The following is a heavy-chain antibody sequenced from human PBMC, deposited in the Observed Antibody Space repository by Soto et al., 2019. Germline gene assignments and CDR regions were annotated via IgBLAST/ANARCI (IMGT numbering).Heavy chain of an antibody. CDR1: GFTFSSYG. D-gene: IGHD3-10*01. Sequence: QVQLVESGGGVVQPGRSLRLSCAASGFTFSSYGMHWVRQAPGKGLEWVAVISSDGSDKYYADSVKGRFTISRDNSKNTLYVQLNRRRAEGTALYYCARDRLYGAGLIDVWGQGTTVTVSS. CDR3: ARDRLYGAGLIDV. J-gene: IGHJ6*02. CDR2: ISSDGSDK. V-gene: IGHV3-30-3*01.